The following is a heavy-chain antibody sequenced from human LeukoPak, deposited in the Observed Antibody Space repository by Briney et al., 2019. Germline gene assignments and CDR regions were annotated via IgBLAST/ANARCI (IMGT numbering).Heavy chain of an antibody. Sequence: SETLSLTCAVYGGSFSGYYWSWIRQPPGKGLEWIGEINHSGSTNYNPSLKSRVTISVDTSKNQFSLKLSSVTAADTAVYYCARAVVVAASVRYYYYYMDVWGKGTTVTISS. D-gene: IGHD2-15*01. CDR2: INHSGST. CDR3: ARAVVVAASVRYYYYYMDV. J-gene: IGHJ6*03. V-gene: IGHV4-34*01. CDR1: GGSFSGYY.